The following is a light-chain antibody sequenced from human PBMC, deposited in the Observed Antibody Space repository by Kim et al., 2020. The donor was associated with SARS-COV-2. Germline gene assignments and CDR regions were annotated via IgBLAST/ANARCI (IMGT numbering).Light chain of an antibody. J-gene: IGKJ2*01. V-gene: IGKV3-20*01. Sequence: LSPWERATVSCRASQTVTSNSLAWYQQRPGQAPRVLIYATSSRAVDIPDRFAGSGSGTDFTLTISRVEPEDFAVYYCQQFASSPYTFGQGTKLEIK. CDR2: ATS. CDR3: QQFASSPYT. CDR1: QTVTSNS.